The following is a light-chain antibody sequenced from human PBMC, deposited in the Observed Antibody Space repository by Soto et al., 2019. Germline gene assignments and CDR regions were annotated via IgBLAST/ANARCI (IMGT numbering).Light chain of an antibody. CDR1: QSVSTK. CDR3: QQYDDWPPIT. V-gene: IGKV3D-15*01. CDR2: GAS. J-gene: IGKJ5*01. Sequence: ETVMTQSPATLSVSPGERATLSCRASQSVSTKLAWYQQKPGQAPRLLIYGASPRATGIPARFSGSGSGTEFTLTVSSLQSEDFAVYYCQQYDDWPPITVGQGTRLEIK.